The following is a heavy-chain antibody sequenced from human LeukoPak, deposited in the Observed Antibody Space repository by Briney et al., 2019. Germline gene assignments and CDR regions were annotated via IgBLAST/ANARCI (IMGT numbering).Heavy chain of an antibody. CDR1: GCTFTGYF. J-gene: IGHJ4*02. Sequence: GASVKVSCKASGCTFTGYFIHWLRQAPGQGLEWMGWIDPPSGATNSARKFQDRVTMTRDRSIGTAYMEMRGLNSDDTAVYYCARSGFSTGFYLDFWGQGTLVPVSS. D-gene: IGHD6-19*01. CDR3: ARSGFSTGFYLDF. CDR2: IDPPSGAT. V-gene: IGHV1-2*02.